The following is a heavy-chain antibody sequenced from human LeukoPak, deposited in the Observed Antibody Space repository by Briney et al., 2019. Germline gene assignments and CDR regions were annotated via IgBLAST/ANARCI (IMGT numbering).Heavy chain of an antibody. J-gene: IGHJ4*02. CDR1: GFTFSNAR. CDR3: TTRTPYDSSGYYDY. CDR2: IKSKTDGGTT. V-gene: IGHV3-15*07. Sequence: GGSLRLSCAASGFTFSNARMNWVRQAPGKGLEWVGRIKSKTDGGTTDYAAPVKGRFTISRDDSKNTLYLQMNSLKTEDTAVYYCTTRTPYDSSGYYDYWGQGTLVTVSS. D-gene: IGHD3-22*01.